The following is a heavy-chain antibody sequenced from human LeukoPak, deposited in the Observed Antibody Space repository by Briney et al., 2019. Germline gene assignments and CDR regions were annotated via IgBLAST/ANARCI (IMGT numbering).Heavy chain of an antibody. J-gene: IGHJ4*02. Sequence: PSETLSLTCTVSGGSISGSINYWGWIRQPPGKGLEWIGGVYHSGSTNCNPSLKSRVTISVDTSKNQFSLKLTSVTAADTTVYYCARQRGSPYSGSYYYFDYWGQGTLVTVSS. V-gene: IGHV4-39*01. CDR3: ARQRGSPYSGSYYYFDY. CDR1: GGSISGSINY. D-gene: IGHD1-26*01. CDR2: VYHSGST.